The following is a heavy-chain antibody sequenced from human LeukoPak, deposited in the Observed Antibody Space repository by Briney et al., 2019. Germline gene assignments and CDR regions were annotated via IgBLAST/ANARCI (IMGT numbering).Heavy chain of an antibody. CDR2: VYYSGST. V-gene: IGHV4-61*08. D-gene: IGHD3-22*01. J-gene: IGHJ5*02. CDR3: ARSYYDRSGYYNPTWFDP. CDR1: GGSVSSGGYY. Sequence: SETLSLTCTVSGGSVSSGGYYWSWLRQPPGKGLEWIGYVYYSGSTNYNPSLKSRVTISVDMSKNQFSLKLSAVTAADTAVYYCARSYYDRSGYYNPTWFDPWGQGTLVTVSS.